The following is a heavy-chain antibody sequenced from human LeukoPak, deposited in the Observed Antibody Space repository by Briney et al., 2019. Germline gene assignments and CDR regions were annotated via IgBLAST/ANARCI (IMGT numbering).Heavy chain of an antibody. Sequence: SETLSLTCAAYVVSFSGYYWTWVRQSPEKGLEWIGEINHSGSINYNPSLKSRVSMSIDMSRNQFSVRLSSVTAADTAVYYCARSVGVRAPLDPWGQGTLVTVSS. CDR1: VVSFSGYY. V-gene: IGHV4-34*01. D-gene: IGHD3-10*01. CDR2: INHSGSI. J-gene: IGHJ5*02. CDR3: ARSVGVRAPLDP.